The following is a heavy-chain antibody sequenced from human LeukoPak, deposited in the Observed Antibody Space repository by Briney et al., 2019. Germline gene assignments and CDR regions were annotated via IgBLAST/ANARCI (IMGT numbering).Heavy chain of an antibody. CDR1: GYTFTSYD. D-gene: IGHD3-10*01. V-gene: IGHV1-8*01. Sequence: ASVKVSCKASGYTFTSYDINWVRQAPGQGLEWMGWMNPNSGNTGYAQKFQGRVTMTRNTSISTAYMELSSLRSEDTAVYYCATTMGLWFGELTLAFDIWGQGTMVTVSS. J-gene: IGHJ3*02. CDR3: ATTMGLWFGELTLAFDI. CDR2: MNPNSGNT.